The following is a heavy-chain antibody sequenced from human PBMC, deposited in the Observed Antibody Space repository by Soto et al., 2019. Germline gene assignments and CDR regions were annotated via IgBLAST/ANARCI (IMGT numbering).Heavy chain of an antibody. Sequence: GASVKVSCKASGGTFSSYTISWVRQAPGQGLEWMGWINPNSGGTNYAQKFQGWVTMTRDTSISTAYMELSRLRSDDTAVYYCARGGYSSSSGDNWFDPWGQGTLVTVSS. J-gene: IGHJ5*02. CDR1: GGTFSSYT. CDR3: ARGGYSSSSGDNWFDP. V-gene: IGHV1-2*04. D-gene: IGHD6-6*01. CDR2: INPNSGGT.